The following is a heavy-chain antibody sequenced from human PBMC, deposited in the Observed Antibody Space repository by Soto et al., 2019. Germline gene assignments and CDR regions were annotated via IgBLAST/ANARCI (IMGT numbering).Heavy chain of an antibody. CDR1: GFSFSSYA. V-gene: IGHV3-23*01. D-gene: IGHD3-22*01. J-gene: IGHJ3*02. Sequence: EVQLLESGGGLVQPGGSLRLSCAASGFSFSSYAMSWVRQAPGKGLEWVSAITNSGGSTYYADSVKGRFTISRDNSKNTLYLQMNSLRAEDTAVYYCAKGTPYYDSSGYAFDIWGQGTMVTVSS. CDR2: ITNSGGST. CDR3: AKGTPYYDSSGYAFDI.